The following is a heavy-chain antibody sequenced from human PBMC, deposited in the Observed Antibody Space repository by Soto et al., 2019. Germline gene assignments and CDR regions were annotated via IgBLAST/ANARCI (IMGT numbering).Heavy chain of an antibody. CDR2: ISGSGGST. D-gene: IGHD2-15*01. CDR1: GFTFSSYA. J-gene: IGHJ3*02. V-gene: IGHV3-23*01. Sequence: GGSLRLSCAASGFTFSSYAMSWVRQAPGKGLEWVSAISGSGGSTYYADSVKGRFTISRDNSKNTLYLQMNSLRAEDTAVYYCGSFDSDIVVVVAATGQLAFDIWGQGTMVNVSS. CDR3: GSFDSDIVVVVAATGQLAFDI.